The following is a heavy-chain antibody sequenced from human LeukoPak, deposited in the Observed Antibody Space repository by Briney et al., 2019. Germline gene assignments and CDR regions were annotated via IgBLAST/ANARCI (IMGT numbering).Heavy chain of an antibody. J-gene: IGHJ4*02. CDR1: GYTLNTYG. CDR3: ATGVRWDFDY. CDR2: ISAFNGNT. V-gene: IGHV1-18*01. D-gene: IGHD4-23*01. Sequence: ASVKVSCKASGYTLNTYGINWVRQAPGQGLEWMGWISAFNGNTNYAQKLQDRVTMTTDTSTSTAYMGVRSLRSDDTAVYFCATGVRWDFDYWGQGALVTVSS.